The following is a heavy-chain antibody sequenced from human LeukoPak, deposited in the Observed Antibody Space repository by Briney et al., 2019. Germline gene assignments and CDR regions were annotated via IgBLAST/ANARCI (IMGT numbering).Heavy chain of an antibody. CDR1: GASMNTHY. Sequence: SEALSLTCAVSGASMNTHYWSWIRRPPGKGLEWIGYMLDTVTTKDNPSLKSRFTLSADTSKNQFSLRLTSVTAADTAVYYCATIKRGNIFGYFDFWGQGIPVTVSS. J-gene: IGHJ4*02. CDR3: ATIKRGNIFGYFDF. CDR2: MLDTVTT. D-gene: IGHD5-18*01. V-gene: IGHV4-59*11.